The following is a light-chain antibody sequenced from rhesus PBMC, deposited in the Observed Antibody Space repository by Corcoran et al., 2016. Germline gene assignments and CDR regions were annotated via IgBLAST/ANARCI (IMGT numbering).Light chain of an antibody. CDR2: EVN. V-gene: IGLV2S9*01. Sequence: QSALTQPPSVSTSLGQSVTISCTGTSSDIGVYNDVSWYHQRPDTVPRLLIYEVNKRPSGVSDRFSGSKSGNTASLTISGLQAEDEADYYGCSYRTGSDYIFGTGTRLTVL. J-gene: IGLJ1*01. CDR3: CSYRTGSDYI. CDR1: SSDIGVYND.